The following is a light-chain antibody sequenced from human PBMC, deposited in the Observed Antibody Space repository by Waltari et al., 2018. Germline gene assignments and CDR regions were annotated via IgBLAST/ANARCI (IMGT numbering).Light chain of an antibody. CDR2: KAF. CDR3: QQYNTFSVT. CDR1: QSISDW. J-gene: IGKJ4*01. V-gene: IGKV1-5*03. Sequence: DIQMTQSPSTLYASVGDRITITCRASQSISDWLAWYQQKPGKAPKVLIYKAFTLESGVPSRFSGSGFGTEFTLTISSLQPDDFATYYCQQYNTFSVTFGGGTKVEIK.